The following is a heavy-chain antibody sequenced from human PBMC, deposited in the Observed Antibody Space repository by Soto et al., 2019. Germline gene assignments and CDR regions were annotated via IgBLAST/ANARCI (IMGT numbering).Heavy chain of an antibody. CDR2: IYYSGST. V-gene: IGHV4-59*06. D-gene: IGHD2-21*02. Sequence: SETLSLTCTVSGGSISSYYWSWIRQPPGKGLEWIGYIYYSGSTCYNPSLKSRVTISVDTSKNQFSLKLSSVTAADTAVYYCARDRGGAGDYYYYYYMDVWGKGTTVTVSS. CDR1: GGSISSYY. J-gene: IGHJ6*03. CDR3: ARDRGGAGDYYYYYYMDV.